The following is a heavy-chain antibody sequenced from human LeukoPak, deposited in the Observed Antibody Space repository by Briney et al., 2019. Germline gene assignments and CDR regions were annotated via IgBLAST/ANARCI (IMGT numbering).Heavy chain of an antibody. CDR1: GCTFTTYD. D-gene: IGHD3-10*01. J-gene: IGHJ3*02. V-gene: IGHV1-8*03. CDR2: INTNSGNT. Sequence: ASVKVSCKASGCTFTTYDINWVRQATGQGLEWMGWINTNSGNTGYAQKFQGRVTITRSVSISTAYMELSSLRSEDSAVYYCVRRSGSGRNPFHIWGRGTVVTVS. CDR3: VRRSGSGRNPFHI.